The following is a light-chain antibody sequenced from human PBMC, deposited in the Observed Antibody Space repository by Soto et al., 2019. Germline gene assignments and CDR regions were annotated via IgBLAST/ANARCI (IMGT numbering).Light chain of an antibody. Sequence: QSALTQPASVSGSPGQSITISCTGTSSDVGGYNYVSWYQHHPGKAPKLMIYEVSNRPSGVSTRFSGSKSGNTASLTISGLQAEDEADYYCSSYTGSSTPVFGGGTKVTVL. CDR3: SSYTGSSTPV. V-gene: IGLV2-14*01. J-gene: IGLJ3*02. CDR1: SSDVGGYNY. CDR2: EVS.